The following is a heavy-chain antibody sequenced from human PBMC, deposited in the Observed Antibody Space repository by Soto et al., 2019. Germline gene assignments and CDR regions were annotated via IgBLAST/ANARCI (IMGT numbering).Heavy chain of an antibody. CDR2: IYPGDSDT. CDR1: GYSFTSYW. V-gene: IGHV5-51*01. CDR3: ARHGTTMDYYYYGMDV. J-gene: IGHJ6*02. Sequence: GESLKISCKGSGYSFTSYWIGWVRQMPGKGLEWMGVIYPGDSDTRYSPSFQGQVTISADKSISTAYLQWSSLKASDTAMYYCARHGTTMDYYYYGMDVWGQGTTVTVSS. D-gene: IGHD1-7*01.